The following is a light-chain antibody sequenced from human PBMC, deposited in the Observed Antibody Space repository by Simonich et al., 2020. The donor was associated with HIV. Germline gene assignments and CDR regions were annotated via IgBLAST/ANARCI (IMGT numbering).Light chain of an antibody. CDR2: GAS. CDR1: QSVSRK. J-gene: IGKJ1*01. CDR3: QQYGSSPRT. V-gene: IGKV3-15*01. Sequence: EIVLTQSPGTLSLSPGERITLSCRASQSVSRKLAWYQQRLGQAPRLLIYGASTRATGIPARFSGSGSGSEFTLTISSLQSEDFAVYYCQQYGSSPRTFGQGTKVEIK.